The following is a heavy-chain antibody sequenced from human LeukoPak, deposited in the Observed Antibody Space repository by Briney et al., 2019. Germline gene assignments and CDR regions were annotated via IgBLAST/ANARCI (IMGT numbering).Heavy chain of an antibody. J-gene: IGHJ3*02. Sequence: ASETLSLTCTVSGGSISSGGYYWSWIRQHPGKGLEWIGYIYYSGSTYYNLSLKSRVTISVDTSKNQFSLKLSSVTAADTAVYYCARVSDFWSGYPHDAFDIWGQGTMVTVSS. CDR3: ARVSDFWSGYPHDAFDI. CDR2: IYYSGST. CDR1: GGSISSGGYY. D-gene: IGHD3-3*01. V-gene: IGHV4-31*03.